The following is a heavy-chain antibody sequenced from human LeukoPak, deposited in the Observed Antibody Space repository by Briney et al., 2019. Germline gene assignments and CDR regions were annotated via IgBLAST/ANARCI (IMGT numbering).Heavy chain of an antibody. Sequence: GGSLRLSCAASGFTFSSYSMNWVRLAPGKGLEWVSSISSSSNYIYYADSVKGRFTISRDNAKNSLYLQMNSLRAEDTAVYYCASSPWYNWNDEAFDIWGQGTMVTVSS. J-gene: IGHJ3*02. D-gene: IGHD1-1*01. V-gene: IGHV3-21*01. CDR1: GFTFSSYS. CDR2: ISSSSNYI. CDR3: ASSPWYNWNDEAFDI.